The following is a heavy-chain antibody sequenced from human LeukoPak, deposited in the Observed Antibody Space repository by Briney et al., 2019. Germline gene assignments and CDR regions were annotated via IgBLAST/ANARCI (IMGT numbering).Heavy chain of an antibody. V-gene: IGHV3-21*01. J-gene: IGHJ4*02. CDR1: GFTFSSYS. D-gene: IGHD3-10*01. CDR2: ISSSSSYI. CDR3: ARFVSRYYGSGSFGY. Sequence: GGSLRLSCAASGFTFSSYSMNWVRQAPGKGLEWVSSISSSSSYIYYADSVKGRFTVSRDNAKNSPYLQMNGLRAEDTAVYYCARFVSRYYGSGSFGYWGQGTLVTVSS.